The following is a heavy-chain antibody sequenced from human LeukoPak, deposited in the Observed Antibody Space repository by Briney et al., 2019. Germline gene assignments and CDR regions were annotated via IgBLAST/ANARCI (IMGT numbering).Heavy chain of an antibody. J-gene: IGHJ5*02. V-gene: IGHV4-34*01. D-gene: IGHD3-22*01. CDR1: GGSFSGYY. Sequence: SETLPLTCAVYGGSFSGYYWSWIRQPPGKGLEWIGEINHSGSTNYNPSLKSRVTISVDTSKNQFSLKLSSVTAADTAVYYCARGPPYYDSSWGQGTLVTVSS. CDR2: INHSGST. CDR3: ARGPPYYDSS.